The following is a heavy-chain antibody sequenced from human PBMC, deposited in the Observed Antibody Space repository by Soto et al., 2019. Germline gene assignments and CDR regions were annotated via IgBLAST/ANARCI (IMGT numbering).Heavy chain of an antibody. CDR1: GFTFSTSA. D-gene: IGHD3-9*01. CDR3: AKEGQFDLLAGYYFY. J-gene: IGHJ4*02. CDR2: ISASGTKT. V-gene: IGHV3-23*01. Sequence: GSLRLSCATSGFTFSTSAMSWVRQVPQKGLEWVSSISASGTKTYLADSVKGRFSISRDNSKNTLYLQMNSLRAEDTALYYCAKEGQFDLLAGYYFYWGQGALVTVSS.